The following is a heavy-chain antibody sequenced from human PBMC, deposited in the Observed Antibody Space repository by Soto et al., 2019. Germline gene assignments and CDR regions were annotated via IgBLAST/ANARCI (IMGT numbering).Heavy chain of an antibody. D-gene: IGHD3-3*01. J-gene: IGHJ6*02. CDR1: GGCISSGGYY. CDR3: ARVDSWPTSYYYGMDV. CDR2: IYYSGST. Sequence: SETLSLTCTVSGGCISSGGYYWSWIRQHPGKGMEWIGYIYYSGSTYYNPSLKSRVTISVDTSKNQFSLKLSSVTAADTAVYYCARVDSWPTSYYYGMDVWGQGTTLTVSS. V-gene: IGHV4-31*03.